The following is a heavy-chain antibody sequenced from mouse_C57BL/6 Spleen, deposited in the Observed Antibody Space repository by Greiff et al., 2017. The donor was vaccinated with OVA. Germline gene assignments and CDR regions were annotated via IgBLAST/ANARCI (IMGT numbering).Heavy chain of an antibody. D-gene: IGHD2-10*02. CDR1: GFTFSSYT. J-gene: IGHJ4*01. CDR2: ISGGGGNT. V-gene: IGHV5-9*01. CDR3: ARGGYGNYLYAMDY. Sequence: DVKLVESGGGLVKPGGSLKLSCAASGFTFSSYTMSWVRQTPEKRLEWVATISGGGGNTYYPDSVKGRFTISRDNAKNTLYLQMSSLRSEDTALYYCARGGYGNYLYAMDYWGQGTSVTVSS.